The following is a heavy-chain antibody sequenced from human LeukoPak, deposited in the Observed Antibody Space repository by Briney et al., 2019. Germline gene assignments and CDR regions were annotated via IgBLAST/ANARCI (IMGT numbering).Heavy chain of an antibody. J-gene: IGHJ4*02. Sequence: SETLSLTCTVSGGSISSYYWSWIRQPPGKGLEWIGYIYYSGSTNYNPSLKSRVTISADTSKNQFSLRLSSVTAADTAVYYCARAPYDSGGYYDYYFDYWGQGTLVTVSS. CDR1: GGSISSYY. D-gene: IGHD3-22*01. CDR2: IYYSGST. V-gene: IGHV4-59*08. CDR3: ARAPYDSGGYYDYYFDY.